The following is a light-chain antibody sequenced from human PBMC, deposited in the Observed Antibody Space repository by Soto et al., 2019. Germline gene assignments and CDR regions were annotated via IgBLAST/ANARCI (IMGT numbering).Light chain of an antibody. Sequence: EVVLTQSPGSLSLSPGERATLSCRASQTVRNNYLAWYQQKPGQAPRLLIYDASSRATGIPDRFSGGGSGTDFTLTISRLEPEDFAVYYCQQYGISPFTFGGGTKVDIK. CDR1: QTVRNNY. V-gene: IGKV3-20*01. CDR3: QQYGISPFT. CDR2: DAS. J-gene: IGKJ4*01.